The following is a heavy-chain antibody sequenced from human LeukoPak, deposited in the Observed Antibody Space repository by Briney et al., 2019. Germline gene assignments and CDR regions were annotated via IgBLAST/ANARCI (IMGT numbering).Heavy chain of an antibody. J-gene: IGHJ4*02. CDR2: IYYSGST. V-gene: IGHV4-61*05. D-gene: IGHD3-9*01. CDR3: ATTYDSDILTGYPPPYFDY. CDR1: GGSISSSSYY. Sequence: KPSETLSLTCTVSGGSISSSSYYWGWIRQPPGKGLEWIGYIYYSGSTNYNPSLKSRVTISVDTSKNQFSLKLSSVTAADTAVYYCATTYDSDILTGYPPPYFDYWGQGTLVTVSS.